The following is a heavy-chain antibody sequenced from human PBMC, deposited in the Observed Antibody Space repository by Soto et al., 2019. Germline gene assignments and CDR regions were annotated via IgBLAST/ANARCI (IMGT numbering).Heavy chain of an antibody. D-gene: IGHD3-3*01. V-gene: IGHV3-74*01. Sequence: EVQLVESGGGLAQPGGSLRLSCAASGFSISSYWMHWVRQGPGKGLVWVSRINGDGSSTSYADSVKGRFTISRDNAKNTLFLQMNSLRGEDPAVDYCGTETEWPPHSWGQGTVVTVSS. CDR2: INGDGSST. CDR1: GFSISSYW. J-gene: IGHJ4*02. CDR3: GTETEWPPHS.